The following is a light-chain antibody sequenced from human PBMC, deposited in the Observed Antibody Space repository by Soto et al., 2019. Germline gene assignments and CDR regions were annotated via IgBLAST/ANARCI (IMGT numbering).Light chain of an antibody. V-gene: IGKV4-1*01. Sequence: DIVMTQSPDSLPVSLGGRATINCKSSQSVLYTSNNKNYLAWYRQRPGQPPKLLLYWASTRASGVPDRFSGSGSGTDFTLTISSLQAEDVAVYYCQQYDTTPITFGQGTRLEIK. CDR1: QSVLYTSNNKNY. CDR2: WAS. CDR3: QQYDTTPIT. J-gene: IGKJ5*01.